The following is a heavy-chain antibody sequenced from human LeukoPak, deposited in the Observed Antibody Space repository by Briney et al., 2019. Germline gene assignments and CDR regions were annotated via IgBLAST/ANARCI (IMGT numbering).Heavy chain of an antibody. V-gene: IGHV3-33*01. Sequence: GGSLRLSCSASGFNFETYAMHWVRQASGKGLEWVAMIWRGGNYKFYAESVKGRISISRDDSRSAMYLQMDSLRGEDAAVYYCARDGVTYSSGWYTEFDYWGQGTLVTVSS. J-gene: IGHJ4*02. CDR3: ARDGVTYSSGWYTEFDY. CDR1: GFNFETYA. CDR2: IWRGGNYK. D-gene: IGHD6-19*01.